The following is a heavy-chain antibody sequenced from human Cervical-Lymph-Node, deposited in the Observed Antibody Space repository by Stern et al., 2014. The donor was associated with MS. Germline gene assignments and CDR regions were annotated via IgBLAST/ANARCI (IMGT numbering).Heavy chain of an antibody. CDR2: MNPNRGKT. J-gene: IGHJ6*02. CDR1: GYTFTSYD. Sequence: VQLVQSGAEVKKPGASVKVSCETSGYTFTSYDVSWVRQATGQGLEWMGWMNPNRGKTAYAPKLQGRVTMTRNTSVSTAYMEMSSLSSKDTTVYYCARGLMITFGGNTVHGYHGLDVWGQGTTVTVSS. CDR3: ARGLMITFGGNTVHGYHGLDV. V-gene: IGHV1-8*01. D-gene: IGHD3-16*01.